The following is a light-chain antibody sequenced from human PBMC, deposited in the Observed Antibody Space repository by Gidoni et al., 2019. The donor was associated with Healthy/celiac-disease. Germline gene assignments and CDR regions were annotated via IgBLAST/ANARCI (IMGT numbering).Light chain of an antibody. CDR3: AAWDDSLTAGV. CDR2: SNN. V-gene: IGLV1-44*01. Sequence: QSVLTHPPSASGTPGQRVTISCSGSSSNIGSNTVTWYQQLPGTAPKLLIYSNNQRPSGVPDRFSGSKSGTSASLAISGLQSEDEADYYCAAWDDSLTAGVFGGGTKLTVL. J-gene: IGLJ3*02. CDR1: SSNIGSNT.